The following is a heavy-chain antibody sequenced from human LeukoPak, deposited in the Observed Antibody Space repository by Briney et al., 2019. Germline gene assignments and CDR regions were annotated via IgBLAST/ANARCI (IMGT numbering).Heavy chain of an antibody. D-gene: IGHD3-16*01. Sequence: SETLSLTCTVSGGSISNYCWNWIRQPPGKGLEWIGRIYTSGSTNYNPSLKSRVTMSVDTSKNQFSLKLSSVTAADTAVYYCARAGWGGDFDYWGQGTLVTVSS. CDR2: IYTSGST. V-gene: IGHV4-4*07. CDR3: ARAGWGGDFDY. J-gene: IGHJ4*02. CDR1: GGSISNYC.